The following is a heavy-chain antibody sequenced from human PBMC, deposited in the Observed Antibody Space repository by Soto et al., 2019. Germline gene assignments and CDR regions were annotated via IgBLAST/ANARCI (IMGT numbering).Heavy chain of an antibody. D-gene: IGHD6-19*01. CDR3: AREKQWLVPFDY. V-gene: IGHV3-30-3*01. CDR1: GLTFSSYA. CDR2: ISYDGSNK. J-gene: IGHJ4*02. Sequence: GGSLRLSCAAPGLTFSSYAMHWVRRAPGKGLEWVAVISYDGSNKYYADSVKGRFTISRDNSKNTLYLQMNSLRAEDTAVYYCAREKQWLVPFDYWGQGTLVTVSS.